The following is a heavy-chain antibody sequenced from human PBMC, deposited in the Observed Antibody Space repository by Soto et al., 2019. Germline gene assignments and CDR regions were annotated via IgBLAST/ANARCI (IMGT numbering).Heavy chain of an antibody. CDR1: GGTFSSYA. CDR3: ARDVVVAQYFDY. Sequence: ASVKVSCKASGGTFSSYAISWVRQAPGQGLEWMGGIIPIFGTANYAQKFQGRVTITADKSTSTAYMELSSLRSEDTAVYYCARDVVVAQYFDYWGQGTLVTVSS. CDR2: IIPIFGTA. V-gene: IGHV1-69*06. D-gene: IGHD2-15*01. J-gene: IGHJ4*02.